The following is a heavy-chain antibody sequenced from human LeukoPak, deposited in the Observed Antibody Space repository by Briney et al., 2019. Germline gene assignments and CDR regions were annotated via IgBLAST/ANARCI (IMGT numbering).Heavy chain of an antibody. D-gene: IGHD2-2*01. V-gene: IGHV3-30-3*01. CDR2: ISYDGSNK. J-gene: IGHJ6*02. CDR3: ARGSGGRTIWVVVPAAQSSNYYYYGMDV. CDR1: GFTFSSYA. Sequence: GGSLRLSCAASGFTFSSYAMHWVRQAPGKGLEWVAVISYDGSNKYYADSVKGRFTISRDNSKNTRYLQMNSLRAEDTAVYYCARGSGGRTIWVVVPAAQSSNYYYYGMDVWGQGTTVTVSS.